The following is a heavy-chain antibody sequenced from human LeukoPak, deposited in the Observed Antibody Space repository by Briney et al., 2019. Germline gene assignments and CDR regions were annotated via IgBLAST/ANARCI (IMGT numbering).Heavy chain of an antibody. CDR3: ARDLVFGSSSSGGYFDY. CDR2: ISAYNGKT. J-gene: IGHJ4*02. CDR1: GYTFTSYG. D-gene: IGHD6-6*01. Sequence: GASVTVSFKASGYTFTSYGISLVRQAPGQGLEWKGVISAYNGKTNYAQKIQGRVTMTTDTSTSTAYMELRSMRYDDTAVYYCARDLVFGSSSSGGYFDYWGQGPLVTVSS. V-gene: IGHV1-18*01.